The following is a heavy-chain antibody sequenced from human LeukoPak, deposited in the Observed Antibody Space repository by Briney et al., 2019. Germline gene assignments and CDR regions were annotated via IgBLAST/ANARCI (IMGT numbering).Heavy chain of an antibody. CDR2: IYYSGST. D-gene: IGHD2-2*01. CDR1: GGSISSSSYY. Sequence: SETLSLTCTVSGGSISSSSYYWGWIRQPPGKGLEWIGSIYYSGSTYYNPSLKSRVTISVDTSKNQFSLKLSSVTAADTAVYYCARDCSSTSCQLIFDYWGQGTLVTVSS. CDR3: ARDCSSTSCQLIFDY. J-gene: IGHJ4*02. V-gene: IGHV4-39*02.